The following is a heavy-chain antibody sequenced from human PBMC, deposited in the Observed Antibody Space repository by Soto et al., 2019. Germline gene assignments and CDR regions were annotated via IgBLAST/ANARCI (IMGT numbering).Heavy chain of an antibody. CDR1: GYIFINYY. CDR2: INPSGGTT. V-gene: IGHV1-46*03. J-gene: IGHJ4*02. CDR3: ARGGIAVAGFDY. D-gene: IGHD6-19*01. Sequence: QVQLVQSGAEVKKPGASVKVSCKTSGYIFINYYIFWVRQGPGQGLEWMGIINPSGGTTGYAQRFQDRVTMTRDTSTSTVYMQLSSLRSEDTAVYYCARGGIAVAGFDYWGPGTLVTVSS.